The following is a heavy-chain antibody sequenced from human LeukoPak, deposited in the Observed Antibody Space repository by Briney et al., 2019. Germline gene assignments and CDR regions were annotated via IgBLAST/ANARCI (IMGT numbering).Heavy chain of an antibody. J-gene: IGHJ4*02. CDR3: AKDPMFGDYVGGVDY. D-gene: IGHD3-10*02. CDR2: ISGSGGST. Sequence: GGSLRLSCAASGFTFSSYAMSWVRQAPGKGLEWVSAISGSGGSTYYADSVKGRFTISRDNSKNTLYLQMNSLRAEDTAVYYCAKDPMFGDYVGGVDYWGQGTLVTVSS. V-gene: IGHV3-23*01. CDR1: GFTFSSYA.